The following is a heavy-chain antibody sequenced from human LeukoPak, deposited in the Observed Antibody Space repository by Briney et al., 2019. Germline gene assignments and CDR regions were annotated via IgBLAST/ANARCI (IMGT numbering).Heavy chain of an antibody. Sequence: SETLSLTCAVSGGPIIASYWSWIRQPLGKGLEWIGYTYYSGTGNYNPSLKSRVTISIDTSKNRFSLRLTSVTAADTAVYYCARVRFYDTTGYSTSYYLDYWGQGALVTVSS. CDR2: TYYSGTG. D-gene: IGHD3-22*01. CDR3: ARVRFYDTTGYSTSYYLDY. V-gene: IGHV4-59*01. CDR1: GGPIIASY. J-gene: IGHJ4*02.